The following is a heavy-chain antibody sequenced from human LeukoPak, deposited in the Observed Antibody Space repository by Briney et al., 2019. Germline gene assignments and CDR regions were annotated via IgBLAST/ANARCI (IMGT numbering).Heavy chain of an antibody. CDR2: FDPEDGET. V-gene: IGHV1-24*01. J-gene: IGHJ4*02. Sequence: ASVKVPCKVSGYTLTELSMHWVRQAPGKGLEWMGGFDPEDGETIYAQKFQGRVTMTEDTSTDTAYMELSSLRSEDTAVYYCATARRDGYNGHFDYWGQGTLVTVSS. D-gene: IGHD5-24*01. CDR3: ATARRDGYNGHFDY. CDR1: GYTLTELS.